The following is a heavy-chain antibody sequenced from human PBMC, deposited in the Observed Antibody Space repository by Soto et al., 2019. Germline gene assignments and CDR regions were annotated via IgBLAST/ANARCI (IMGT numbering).Heavy chain of an antibody. J-gene: IGHJ4*02. Sequence: PSETLSLTCTVSGGSIRSSSSYWGWIRQSPGKGLEWIGSMHYSGSTLYNPSLKSRVTISVDTSKNQFSLKLSSVTAADTAVYYCARLYQYFYGDLLSCYFDYWGQGALVTVSS. D-gene: IGHD3-10*01. CDR1: GGSIRSSSSY. V-gene: IGHV4-39*01. CDR2: MHYSGST. CDR3: ARLYQYFYGDLLSCYFDY.